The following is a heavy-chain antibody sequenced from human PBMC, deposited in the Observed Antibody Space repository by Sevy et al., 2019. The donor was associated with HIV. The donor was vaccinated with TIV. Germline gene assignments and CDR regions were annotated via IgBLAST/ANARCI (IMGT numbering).Heavy chain of an antibody. CDR3: AIEGTPWRRDY. J-gene: IGHJ4*02. CDR1: GFTFSSQA. Sequence: GGSLRLSCAASGFTFSSQAMSWVRQSPGKGQKWVSIISASGDHTYYADSVKGRFTISRDNSKNTLYLQMNGLRADDTAVYYCAIEGTPWRRDYGGRGTLVTVSS. CDR2: ISASGDHT. V-gene: IGHV3-23*01. D-gene: IGHD3-3*01.